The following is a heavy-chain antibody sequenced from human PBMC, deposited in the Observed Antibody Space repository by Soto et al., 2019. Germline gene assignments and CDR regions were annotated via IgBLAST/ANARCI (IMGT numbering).Heavy chain of an antibody. J-gene: IGHJ3*02. Sequence: ASVKVSCKASGYTFTSYAMHWVRQAPGQRLEWMGWINAGNGNTKYSQKFQGRVTITRDTPASTAYMELSSLRSEDTAVYYCARLSGSYGAFDIWGQGTMVTVSS. D-gene: IGHD1-26*01. CDR1: GYTFTSYA. CDR2: INAGNGNT. V-gene: IGHV1-3*01. CDR3: ARLSGSYGAFDI.